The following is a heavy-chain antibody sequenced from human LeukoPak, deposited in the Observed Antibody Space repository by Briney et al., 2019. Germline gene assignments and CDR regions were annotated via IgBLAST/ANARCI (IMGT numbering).Heavy chain of an antibody. CDR2: IKQDGSET. CDR3: ARDLGEAHARGWFDP. D-gene: IGHD1-26*01. CDR1: GFTFSSYA. J-gene: IGHJ5*02. V-gene: IGHV3-7*01. Sequence: GGSLRLSCAASGFTFSSYAMSWVRQAPGKGLEWVANIKQDGSETYYVDSVKGRFTISRDNAKDSLYLQMSSLRAEDTAVYYCARDLGEAHARGWFDPWGQGALVTVSS.